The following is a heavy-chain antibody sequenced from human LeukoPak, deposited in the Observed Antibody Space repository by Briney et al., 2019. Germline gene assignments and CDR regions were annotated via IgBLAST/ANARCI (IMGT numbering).Heavy chain of an antibody. Sequence: PSETLSLTCTVSGGSISSYYGSWIRQPAGKGLEWIGRICTSGSTNYNPSRKSRVTMPVETSKKQSSLSLSSVAAADTAVYFCARDRRFHVWFGPWGQGNLGTGSP. CDR3: ARDRRFHVWFGP. D-gene: IGHD3-3*01. CDR1: GGSISSYY. V-gene: IGHV4-4*07. CDR2: ICTSGST. J-gene: IGHJ5*01.